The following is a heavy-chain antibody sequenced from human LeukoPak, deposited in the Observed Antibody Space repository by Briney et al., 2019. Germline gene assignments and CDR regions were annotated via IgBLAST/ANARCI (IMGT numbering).Heavy chain of an antibody. J-gene: IGHJ6*03. Sequence: ASVKVSCKASGYTFTSYDINWVRQATGQGLEWMGWMNPNSGNTGYAQKFQGRVTITRSPSIGTAYMELSSLRSEDTAVYYCARGPLRGVILGYYMDVWGKGTTVTVSS. V-gene: IGHV1-8*03. CDR3: ARGPLRGVILGYYMDV. CDR2: MNPNSGNT. CDR1: GYTFTSYD. D-gene: IGHD3-10*01.